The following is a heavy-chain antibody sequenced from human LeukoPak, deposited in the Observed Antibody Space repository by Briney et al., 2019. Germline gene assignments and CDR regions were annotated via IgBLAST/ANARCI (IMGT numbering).Heavy chain of an antibody. J-gene: IGHJ4*02. CDR3: ASANYDFSDY. Sequence: GASVKVSCKASGGTFSSYAISWVRQAPGRGLEWMGRIIPILGIANYAQKFQGRVTITADKSTSTAYMELSSLRSEDTAVYYCASANYDFSDYWGQGTLVTVSS. CDR2: IIPILGIA. D-gene: IGHD3-3*01. V-gene: IGHV1-69*04. CDR1: GGTFSSYA.